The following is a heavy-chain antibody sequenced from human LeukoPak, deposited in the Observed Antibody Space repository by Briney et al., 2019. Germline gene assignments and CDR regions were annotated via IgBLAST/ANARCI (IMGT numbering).Heavy chain of an antibody. V-gene: IGHV1-18*01. CDR3: ARDSRYSSSFDY. J-gene: IGHJ4*02. D-gene: IGHD6-13*01. Sequence: ASVKVSCKASGYTFTSYGISWVRQAPGQGLEWMGWISAYNGNTNYAQKLQGRVTMTTDTSTSTAYKELRSLRSDDTAVYYCARDSRYSSSFDYWGQGTLVTVSS. CDR1: GYTFTSYG. CDR2: ISAYNGNT.